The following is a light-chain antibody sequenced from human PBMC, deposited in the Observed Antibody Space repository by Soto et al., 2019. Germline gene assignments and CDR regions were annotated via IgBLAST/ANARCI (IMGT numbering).Light chain of an antibody. J-gene: IGLJ2*01. CDR2: EGS. V-gene: IGLV2-23*01. Sequence: QSALTQPASVSGSPGQSITISCSGTSSDVGTYNLVSWYQQHPGKAPKLIISEGSKRPSGVFNRFSGSKSGNTASLTISGLRAEDEADYYCCSYAGASTYVVFGGGTKVTVL. CDR3: CSYAGASTYVV. CDR1: SSDVGTYNL.